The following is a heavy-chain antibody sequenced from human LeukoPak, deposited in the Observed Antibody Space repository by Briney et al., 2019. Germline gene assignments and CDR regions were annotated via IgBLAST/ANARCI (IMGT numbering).Heavy chain of an antibody. CDR3: ARQGTRGNNWFDP. V-gene: IGHV5-51*01. CDR2: IYPGDSDT. J-gene: IGHJ5*02. CDR1: GYSFINYW. Sequence: GESLKISCQTSGYSFINYWIAWVRQMPGKGLEWMGIIYPGDSDTRYSPSFQGQVTISVDKSITTAYLQWSSLKASDTAMYYCARQGTRGNNWFDPWGQGTLVTVSS. D-gene: IGHD2-2*01.